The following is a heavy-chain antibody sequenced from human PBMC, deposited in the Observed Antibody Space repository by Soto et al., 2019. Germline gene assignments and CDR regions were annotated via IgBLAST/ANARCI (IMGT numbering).Heavy chain of an antibody. D-gene: IGHD3-16*01. CDR3: ARVPSPFDYYYAMDV. CDR2: IFSSGTT. J-gene: IGHJ6*02. V-gene: IGHV4-30-4*01. Sequence: SETLSLTCTVSGDSISSANKYWRWIRQPPGKGLGWIGYIFSSGTTYYNPSLKSRLTMSLDASQNQFSLKLNSLTDADTAVYFCARVPSPFDYYYAMDVWGQGTTVTVSS. CDR1: GDSISSANKY.